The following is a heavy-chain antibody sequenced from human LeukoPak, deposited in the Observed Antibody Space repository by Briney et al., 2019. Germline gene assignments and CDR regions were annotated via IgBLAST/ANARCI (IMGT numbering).Heavy chain of an antibody. D-gene: IGHD6-13*01. CDR1: GGSISSSSYY. V-gene: IGHV4-39*07. CDR3: AIQSSSWYDY. CDR2: IYHSGST. Sequence: NPSETLSLTCTVSGGSISSSSYYWGWIRQPPGKGLEWIGSIYHSGSTNYNPSLKSRVTISVDKSKNQFSLKLSSVTAADTAVYYCAIQSSSWYDYWGQGTLVTVSS. J-gene: IGHJ4*02.